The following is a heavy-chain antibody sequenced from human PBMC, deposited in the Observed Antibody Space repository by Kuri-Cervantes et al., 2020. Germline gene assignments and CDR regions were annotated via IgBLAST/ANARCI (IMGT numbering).Heavy chain of an antibody. J-gene: IGHJ6*02. D-gene: IGHD2-2*01. CDR3: ARERRDCSSTSCPQIPAYYYYYYGMDV. Sequence: GGSLRLSCAASGFTFSSYGMHWVRQAPGKGLEWVAVISYDGSNKYYAGSVKGRFTISRDNSKNTLYLQMNSLRAEDTAVYYCARERRDCSSTSCPQIPAYYYYYYGMDVWGQGTTVTVSS. V-gene: IGHV3-30*03. CDR2: ISYDGSNK. CDR1: GFTFSSYG.